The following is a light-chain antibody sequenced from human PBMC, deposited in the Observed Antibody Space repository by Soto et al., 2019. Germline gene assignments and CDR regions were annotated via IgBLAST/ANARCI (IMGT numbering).Light chain of an antibody. CDR1: SSNIGSNT. CDR3: AAWDDRMDVYV. J-gene: IGLJ1*01. V-gene: IGLV1-44*01. Sequence: QSVLTQPPSASGTPGQIVAISCSGSSSNIGSNTVTWYQQLPGTAPKLLIYSTSQRSSGVPGRFSGSKSGASASLSISGLQSEDEADYYCAAWDDRMDVYVFGTGPKGPVL. CDR2: STS.